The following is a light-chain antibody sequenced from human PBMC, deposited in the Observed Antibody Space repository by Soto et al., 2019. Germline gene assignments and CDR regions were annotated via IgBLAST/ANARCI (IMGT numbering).Light chain of an antibody. CDR3: GTWDSRLRVVV. J-gene: IGLJ2*01. Sequence: QSVLTQPPSVSAAPRQKVAISCSGSSSNIGNNYISWYHRVPGSAPKLLIYDNNERPSGIPDRFSGSKSGTSATLDITGLQTGDEGDYYCGTWDSRLRVVVFGGGTKLTVL. V-gene: IGLV1-51*01. CDR1: SSNIGNNY. CDR2: DNN.